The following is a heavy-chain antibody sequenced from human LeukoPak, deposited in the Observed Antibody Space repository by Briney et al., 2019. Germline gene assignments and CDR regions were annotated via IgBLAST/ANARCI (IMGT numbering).Heavy chain of an antibody. CDR1: GGSFSSYY. Sequence: SETLSLTCAVYGGSFSSYYWSWIRQPPGKGLEWIGEINHSGSTNYNPSLKSRLTISVDTSKNQISLKLSPVTAADTAVYYCAREVYLGLDPWGQGTLVTVSS. V-gene: IGHV4-34*01. J-gene: IGHJ5*02. CDR2: INHSGST. CDR3: AREVYLGLDP. D-gene: IGHD2-8*01.